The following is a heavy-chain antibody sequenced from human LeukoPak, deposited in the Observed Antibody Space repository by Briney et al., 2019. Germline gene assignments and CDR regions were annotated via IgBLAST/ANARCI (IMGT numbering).Heavy chain of an antibody. CDR2: IRSKTDGGTT. Sequence: GGSLRLSCAASGFTFSSYSMNWVRQAPGKGLEWVGRIRSKTDGGTTDYAAPVKGRFSISRDDSKSTLFLQMNSLKTEDTAVYYCTTAGTSLNYWGQGTLVTVSS. V-gene: IGHV3-15*01. CDR1: GFTFSSYS. CDR3: TTAGTSLNY. J-gene: IGHJ4*02.